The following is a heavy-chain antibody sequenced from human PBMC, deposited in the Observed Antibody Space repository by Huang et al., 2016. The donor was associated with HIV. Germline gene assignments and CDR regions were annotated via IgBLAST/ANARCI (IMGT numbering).Heavy chain of an antibody. Sequence: QVQLVQSRAAVKKPGASVKVSCKVSEYTLTELSIHWVRQPPGKGREWMGGFDPEIGETIYAQKFQGRFTMTEDTSTETAFMELSGLRPEDTAVYYCATGFDVFFDFWGQGTLVTVSS. J-gene: IGHJ4*02. CDR2: FDPEIGET. CDR3: ATGFDVFFDF. D-gene: IGHD3-9*01. CDR1: EYTLTELS. V-gene: IGHV1-24*01.